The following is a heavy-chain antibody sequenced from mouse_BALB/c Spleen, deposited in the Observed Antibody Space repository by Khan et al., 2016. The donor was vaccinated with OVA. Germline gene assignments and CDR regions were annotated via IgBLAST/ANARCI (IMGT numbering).Heavy chain of an antibody. V-gene: IGHV14-3*02. CDR2: IAPANGNT. CDR3: ARPSHDPRFFEV. CDR1: GFNIKDTY. J-gene: IGHJ1*01. Sequence: EVQLQESGAELVKPGASVRLSCTASGFNIKDTYIHWVKQRPDQGLEWIGRIAPANGNTKYDPKFQDKATITSDTSSNTSYLQLSSLTSEDTAVYYCARPSHDPRFFEVWGAGTTVTVSS. D-gene: IGHD6-1*01.